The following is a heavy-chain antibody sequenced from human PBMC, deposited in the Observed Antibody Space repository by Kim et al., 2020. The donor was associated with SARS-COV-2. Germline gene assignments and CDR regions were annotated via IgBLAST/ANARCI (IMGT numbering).Heavy chain of an antibody. D-gene: IGHD6-13*01. CDR3: AKDPVAAAGHFDS. CDR1: GFTFNNFA. V-gene: IGHV3-23*01. J-gene: IGHJ4*02. CDR2: ISGGRGTT. Sequence: GGSLRLSCAASGFTFNNFAMSWVRQAPGKGLEWVSSISGGRGTTFYADSVKGRFTISRDISKSKLYLQMNSLRADDTAMFYCAKDPVAAAGHFDSWGQGTRGTVSS.